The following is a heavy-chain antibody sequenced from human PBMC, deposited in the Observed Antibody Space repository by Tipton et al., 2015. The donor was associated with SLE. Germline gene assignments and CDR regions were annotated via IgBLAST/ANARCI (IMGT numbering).Heavy chain of an antibody. CDR1: GGSISFDY. CDR3: ARQGTDGWYDAFDI. V-gene: IGHV4-4*07. D-gene: IGHD6-19*01. J-gene: IGHJ3*02. CDR2: IYSSGDR. Sequence: TLSLTCTVSGGSISFDYWSWIRQSAGRGLEWIGRIYSSGDRDYNPSLRSRVTMSIDASQNRVSLRLKSVSAADTAVYYCARQGTDGWYDAFDIWGPGTMVTVSS.